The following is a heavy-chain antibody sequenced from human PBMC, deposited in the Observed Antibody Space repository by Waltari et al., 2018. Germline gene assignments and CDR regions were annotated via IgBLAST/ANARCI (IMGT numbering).Heavy chain of an antibody. CDR1: SYSIRSGYF. V-gene: IGHV4-38-2*02. D-gene: IGHD3-10*01. Sequence: QVQLQESGPGLARPSETLSLTCDVSSYSIRSGYFWGWVRQPPGKGLQWIGSISHSATTYYNPPLKSRVTMSVDTSKTQFALKVTSVTAADTAIYYCVRDLGGSGNSWFDAWGQGTLVIVSS. J-gene: IGHJ5*02. CDR2: ISHSATT. CDR3: VRDLGGSGNSWFDA.